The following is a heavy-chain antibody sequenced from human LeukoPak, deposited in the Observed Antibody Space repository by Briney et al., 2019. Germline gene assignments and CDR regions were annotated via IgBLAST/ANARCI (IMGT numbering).Heavy chain of an antibody. J-gene: IGHJ6*02. CDR1: GFTFSSYD. CDR3: ARGVVAMVRGSGYGMDV. V-gene: IGHV3-13*01. D-gene: IGHD3-10*01. Sequence: PGGSLRLSCAASGFTFSSYDMYWVRQSIGKGLEWVSAIATTGDTYYADSVKGRFTISRENAKNSLYLQVNTLRAGDTAVYYCARGVVAMVRGSGYGMDVWGQGTTVTVSS. CDR2: IATTGDT.